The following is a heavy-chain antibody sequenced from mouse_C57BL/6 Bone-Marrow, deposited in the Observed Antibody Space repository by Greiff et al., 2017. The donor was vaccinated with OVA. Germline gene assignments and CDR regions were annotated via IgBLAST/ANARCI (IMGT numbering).Heavy chain of an antibody. CDR3: ARRGPYYGSSYDYWYFDV. J-gene: IGHJ1*03. CDR2: ILPSIGRT. D-gene: IGHD1-1*01. CDR1: DSEVFPIAY. V-gene: IGHV15-2*01. Sequence: QVHVKQSGSELRSPGSSVKLSCKDFDSEVFPIAYMSWVRQKPGHGFEWIGGILPSIGRTIYGEKFEDKATLDADTLSNTAYLELNSLTSEDSAIYYCARRGPYYGSSYDYWYFDVWGTGTTVTVSS.